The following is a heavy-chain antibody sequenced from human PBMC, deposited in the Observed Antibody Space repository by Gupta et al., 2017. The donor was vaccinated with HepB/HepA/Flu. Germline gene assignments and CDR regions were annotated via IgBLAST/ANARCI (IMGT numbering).Heavy chain of an antibody. CDR1: GGSIRGSNYF. CDR3: ARLGRYSGSYY. J-gene: IGHJ4*02. V-gene: IGHV4-39*02. CDR2: INYSGTT. D-gene: IGHD1-26*01. Sequence: QLQLQESGPGLVKPSETLSLTCTLSGGSIRGSNYFWGWIRQSPGKGLEWIASINYSGTTYYNLPLKSRVTISVDTSKNHFSLKLISVTAADTAVYYCARLGRYSGSYYWGQGTLVTVSS.